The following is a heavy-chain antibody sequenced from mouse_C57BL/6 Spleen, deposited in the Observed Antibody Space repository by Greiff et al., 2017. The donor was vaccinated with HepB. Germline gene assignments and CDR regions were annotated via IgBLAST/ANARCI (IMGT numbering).Heavy chain of an antibody. CDR2: INPYNGGT. Sequence: EVQLQQSGPVLVKPGASVKMSCKASGYTFTDYYMNWVKQSHGKSLEWIGVINPYNGGTSYNQKFKGKATLTVDKSSSTAYMELNSLTSEDSAVYYCARSGANGDLFAYWGQGTLVTVSA. CDR1: GYTFTDYY. CDR3: ARSGANGDLFAY. J-gene: IGHJ3*01. V-gene: IGHV1-19*01.